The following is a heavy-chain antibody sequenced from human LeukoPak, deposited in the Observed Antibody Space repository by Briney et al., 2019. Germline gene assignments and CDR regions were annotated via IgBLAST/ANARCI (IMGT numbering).Heavy chain of an antibody. CDR2: INPNSGGT. V-gene: IGHV1-2*02. D-gene: IGHD1-26*01. CDR1: GYTFTGCY. CDR3: ASGRGPSGSYSRYSQPPRY. Sequence: ASVKVSCKASGYTFTGCYMHWVRQAPGQGLEWMGWINPNSGGTNYAQKFQGRVTMTRDTSISTAYMELSRLRSDDTAVYYCASGRGPSGSYSRYSQPPRYWGQGTLVTVSS. J-gene: IGHJ4*02.